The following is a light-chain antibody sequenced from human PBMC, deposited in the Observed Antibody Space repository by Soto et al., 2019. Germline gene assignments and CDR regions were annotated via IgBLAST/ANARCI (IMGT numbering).Light chain of an antibody. CDR1: QSISSW. Sequence: DIQMTQSPSTLPASLGDRVTITCRASQSISSWLEWYQQKPGKAPKLLIYKASSLESGVPSRFRGSGSGTEFTLTISSLQPDDFETYYCQQYNSYLITFGQGTRLEIK. V-gene: IGKV1-5*03. CDR3: QQYNSYLIT. J-gene: IGKJ5*01. CDR2: KAS.